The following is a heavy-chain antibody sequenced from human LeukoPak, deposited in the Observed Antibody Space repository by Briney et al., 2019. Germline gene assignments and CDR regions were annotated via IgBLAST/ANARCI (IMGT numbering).Heavy chain of an antibody. CDR3: ARGVTGIYYYYYMDV. CDR1: GYTFTGYY. V-gene: IGHV1-2*02. Sequence: ASVKVSCKASGYTFTGYYIHWVRQAPGQGLEWMGWINPNSGDTNYAQKFQGEVTMTRDTSISTAYMELSRLRSDDTAVYYCARGVTGIYYYYYMDVWGKGTTVTVSS. CDR2: INPNSGDT. D-gene: IGHD3-10*01. J-gene: IGHJ6*03.